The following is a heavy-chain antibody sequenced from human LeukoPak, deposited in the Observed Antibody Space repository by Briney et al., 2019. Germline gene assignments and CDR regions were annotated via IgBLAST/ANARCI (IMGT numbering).Heavy chain of an antibody. D-gene: IGHD2-15*01. J-gene: IGHJ5*02. CDR1: GYSINNYW. V-gene: IGHV5-51*01. Sequence: GESLKISCKGSGYSINNYWIAWVRQMPGKGLEWMGIIYPADSDIRYSPSFQGQVTISADKSISTAYLQWNSLKASDTAMYYCARQEYCSGGSCYTWFDPWGQGTLVIVSS. CDR3: ARQEYCSGGSCYTWFDP. CDR2: IYPADSDI.